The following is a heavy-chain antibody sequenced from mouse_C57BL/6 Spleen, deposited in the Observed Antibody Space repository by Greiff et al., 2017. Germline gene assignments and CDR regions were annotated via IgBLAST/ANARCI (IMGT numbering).Heavy chain of an antibody. CDR3: ARADYGSSSALRFAH. J-gene: IGHJ3*01. Sequence: VKLQESGPELVKPGASVKISCKASGYAFSSSWMNWVKQRPGKGLEWIGRIYPGDGDTNYNGKFKGKATLTADKSSSTAYMQLSSLTSEDSAVYFCARADYGSSSALRFAHWGQGTLVTVSA. CDR1: GYAFSSSW. D-gene: IGHD1-1*01. V-gene: IGHV1-82*01. CDR2: IYPGDGDT.